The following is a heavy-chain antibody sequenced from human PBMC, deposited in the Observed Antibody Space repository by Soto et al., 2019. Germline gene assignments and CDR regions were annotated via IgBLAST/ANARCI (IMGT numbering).Heavy chain of an antibody. CDR3: AKFPNFGEGDV. CDR2: IYTDGGT. D-gene: IGHD3-10*01. J-gene: IGHJ6*02. CDR1: GFTVSSNY. Sequence: GGSLRLSCAASGFTVSSNYMNWVRQAPGKGLEWVSVIYTDGGTYYADSVKGRFTMSRDNSKNTLYLQMNSLRAEDTAVYYCAKFPNFGEGDVWGQGTTVTVSS. V-gene: IGHV3-53*01.